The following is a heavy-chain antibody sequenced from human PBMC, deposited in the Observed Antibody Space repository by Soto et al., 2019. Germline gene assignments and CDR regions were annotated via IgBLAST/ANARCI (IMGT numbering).Heavy chain of an antibody. V-gene: IGHV3-30*18. Sequence: QVQLVESGGGVVQPGRSLRLSCAASGFTFSSYGMHWVRQAPGKGLEWVAVISYDGSNKYYADSVKGRFTISRDNSKNTLYLQMNSLRAEDTAVYYCAKDLSGYGDYVGFDYWGQGTLVTVSS. CDR2: ISYDGSNK. CDR1: GFTFSSYG. J-gene: IGHJ4*02. CDR3: AKDLSGYGDYVGFDY. D-gene: IGHD4-17*01.